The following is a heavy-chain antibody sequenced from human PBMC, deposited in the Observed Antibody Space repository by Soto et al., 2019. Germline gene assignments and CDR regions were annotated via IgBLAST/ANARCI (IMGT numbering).Heavy chain of an antibody. V-gene: IGHV1-69*02. Sequence: QVQLVQSGADVKKPGSSMKVSCKTSGGTFSTYPITWVRQAPGQGLEWMGRTIPILDITDYAQKFQGRVTITADKSTTTAYMELSSLKFENTAVYYCARGGDGSGSESVFDIWGQGTMVTVSS. CDR3: ARGGDGSGSESVFDI. CDR2: TIPILDIT. CDR1: GGTFSTYP. J-gene: IGHJ3*02. D-gene: IGHD3-22*01.